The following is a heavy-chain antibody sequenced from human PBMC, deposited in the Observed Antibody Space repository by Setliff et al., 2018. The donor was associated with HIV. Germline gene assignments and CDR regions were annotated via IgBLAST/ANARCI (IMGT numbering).Heavy chain of an antibody. D-gene: IGHD6-25*01. J-gene: IGHJ6*03. CDR2: INHSGGT. CDR3: ARVTSAHPTYYYYHQYMDV. V-gene: IGHV4-34*01. CDR1: GGSFSDDS. Sequence: PSETLSLTCAVYGGSFSDDSWNWIRQPPGKGLEWIGEINHSGGTNYNPSLKSRVTISVDTSKKQFSLNLSSVTAADTAVYYCARVTSAHPTYYYYHQYMDVWGKGTTVTVSS.